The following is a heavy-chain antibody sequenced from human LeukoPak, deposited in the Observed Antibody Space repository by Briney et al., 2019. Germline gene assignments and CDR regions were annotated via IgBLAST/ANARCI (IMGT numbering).Heavy chain of an antibody. CDR2: IYSGGST. CDR1: GFTVSSNY. Sequence: GGSLRLSCAASGFTVSSNYMSWVRQAPGKGLEWVSIIYSGGSTYYAGSMKGRFTISRDNSKNTLYLQMNSLRAEDTAVYYCARAPGPRSSDDYWGQGTLVTVSS. D-gene: IGHD1-26*01. V-gene: IGHV3-66*01. CDR3: ARAPGPRSSDDY. J-gene: IGHJ4*02.